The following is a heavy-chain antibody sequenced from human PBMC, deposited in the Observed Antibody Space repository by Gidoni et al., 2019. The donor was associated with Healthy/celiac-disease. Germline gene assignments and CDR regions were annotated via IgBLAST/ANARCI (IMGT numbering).Heavy chain of an antibody. CDR1: GYTFTGYY. CDR2: INPNSGGT. J-gene: IGHJ4*02. V-gene: IGHV1-2*02. D-gene: IGHD3-22*01. CDR3: ARSSITMIVVVPFDY. Sequence: QVQLVQSGAEVKKPGASVKVSCKASGYTFTGYYMHWVRQAPGQGLEWMGWINPNSGGTKYAQKFKGRVTMTMDTSISTAYMELSRLRSDDTAVYYCARSSITMIVVVPFDYWGQGTLVTVSS.